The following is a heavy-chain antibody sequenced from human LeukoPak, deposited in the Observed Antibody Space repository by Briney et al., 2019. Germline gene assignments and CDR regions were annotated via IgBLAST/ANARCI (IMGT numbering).Heavy chain of an antibody. D-gene: IGHD6-19*01. V-gene: IGHV4-59*12. CDR3: ARQGYSSGPLEY. CDR1: GGSISSYY. CDR2: IYYSGST. J-gene: IGHJ4*02. Sequence: SEILSLTCTVSGGSISSYYWSWIRQPPGKGLEWIGYIYYSGSTNYNPSLKSRVTISVDTSKNQFSLKLSSVTAADTAVYYCARQGYSSGPLEYWGQGTLVTVSS.